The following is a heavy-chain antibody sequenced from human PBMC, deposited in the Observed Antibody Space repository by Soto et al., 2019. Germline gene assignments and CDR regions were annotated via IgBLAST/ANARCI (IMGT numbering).Heavy chain of an antibody. Sequence: QVQLVESGGGVVQPGRSLRLSCAASGFTFSSYAMHWVRQAPGKGLEWVAVISYDGSNKYYADSVKGRFTISRDNSKNTLYLQMNSLRAEDTAVYYCARGGYYGSGSYWRYWGQGTLVTVSS. CDR3: ARGGYYGSGSYWRY. J-gene: IGHJ4*02. V-gene: IGHV3-30-3*01. CDR1: GFTFSSYA. D-gene: IGHD3-10*01. CDR2: ISYDGSNK.